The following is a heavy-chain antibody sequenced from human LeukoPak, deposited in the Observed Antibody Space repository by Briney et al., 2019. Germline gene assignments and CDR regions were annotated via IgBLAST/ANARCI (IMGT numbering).Heavy chain of an antibody. D-gene: IGHD6-19*01. CDR3: VKEQSSGYYRVADY. V-gene: IGHV3-30*18. Sequence: PGRSLRLSCAASGFSFSSDVMHWVRRAPGKRLEWVAVISYDGTKKVYRDSMRGRFTISRDNSKNTLYLQMNTLRVEDTAVYHCVKEQSSGYYRVADYWGQGTLVTVSS. CDR1: GFSFSSDV. J-gene: IGHJ4*02. CDR2: ISYDGTKK.